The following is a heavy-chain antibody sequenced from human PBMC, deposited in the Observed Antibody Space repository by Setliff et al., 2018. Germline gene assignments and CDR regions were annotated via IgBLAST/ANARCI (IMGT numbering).Heavy chain of an antibody. J-gene: IGHJ6*02. CDR1: GFTFSSYA. D-gene: IGHD3-3*01. CDR2: ISGSGVST. V-gene: IGHV3-23*01. CDR3: AKVNNRFWSGYYPYYYGMDV. Sequence: PGGSLRLSCAASGFTFSSYAMSWVRQAPGKGLEWVSAISGSGVSTYYADSVKGRFTISRDNSKNTLYLQMNSLGAEDTAVYYCAKVNNRFWSGYYPYYYGMDVWGQGTTGTAP.